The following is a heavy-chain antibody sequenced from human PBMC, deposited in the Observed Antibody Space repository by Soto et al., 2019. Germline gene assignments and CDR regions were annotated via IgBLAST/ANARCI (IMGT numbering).Heavy chain of an antibody. CDR3: AREPIAAAGDNWFDH. CDR2: ISSSSSYT. J-gene: IGHJ5*02. CDR1: GFTFSDYY. V-gene: IGHV3-11*06. D-gene: IGHD6-13*01. Sequence: SGGSLRLSCAASGFTFSDYYMSWIRQAPGKGLEWVSYISSSSSYTNYADSVKGRFTISRDNAKNSLYLQMNSLRAEDTAVYYCAREPIAAAGDNWFDHWGQGTLVTVSS.